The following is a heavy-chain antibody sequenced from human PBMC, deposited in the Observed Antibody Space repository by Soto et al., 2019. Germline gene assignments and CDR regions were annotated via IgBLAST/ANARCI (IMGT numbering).Heavy chain of an antibody. Sequence: QLHLQESGPGLVKPSETLSLTCSVSGDSIRSGTYYWAWIRQPPGKGLEWIGSVHYSGSDYYSPSLKSRVTISLDTSKNQFSLKLTSVTAADTAVFYCARALRWGVITSIDSWGQGTLVTVSS. CDR2: VHYSGSD. V-gene: IGHV4-39*01. CDR3: ARALRWGVITSIDS. D-gene: IGHD3-10*01. CDR1: GDSIRSGTYY. J-gene: IGHJ4*02.